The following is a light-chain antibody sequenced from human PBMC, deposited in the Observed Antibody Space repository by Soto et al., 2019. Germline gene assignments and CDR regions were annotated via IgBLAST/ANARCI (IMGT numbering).Light chain of an antibody. J-gene: IGLJ1*01. CDR3: QSFDSSLTGSRV. CDR2: ASS. V-gene: IGLV1-40*01. Sequence: QSVLTQPPSVSGAPGQRVTISCNGSSSNIGAGYDVHWYQQLPGTAPKLLIYASSHRPSGVPDRFSGSKSGTSASLAITGLQAEDEADYYCQSFDSSLTGSRVFGTGPKLTVL. CDR1: SSNIGAGYD.